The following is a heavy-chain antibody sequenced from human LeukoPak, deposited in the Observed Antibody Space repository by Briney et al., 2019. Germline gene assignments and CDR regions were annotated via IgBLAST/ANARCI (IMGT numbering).Heavy chain of an antibody. CDR1: GFTFSSYW. J-gene: IGHJ4*02. CDR3: ARAGDRGACDY. CDR2: INEDGREK. D-gene: IGHD3-10*01. Sequence: GGSLTLSCAASGFTFSSYWMSWVRQAPGKGVEWVANINEDGREKYHVDSVEGRFTVSRDNTKNSLFLQMDSLRTEHTAVYYCARAGDRGACDYCGQGILVTVSS. V-gene: IGHV3-7*01.